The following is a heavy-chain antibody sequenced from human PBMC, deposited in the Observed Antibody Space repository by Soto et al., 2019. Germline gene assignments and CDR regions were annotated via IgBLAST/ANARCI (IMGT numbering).Heavy chain of an antibody. J-gene: IGHJ5*02. CDR3: VRDGSKTLREWFDP. Sequence: SETLSLTCSVSGGTISKSFWSWVRKPVGRGLEWMGRIYVSGTTDYNPSLRGRITMSVDIVKKTFSLRLTSVTAADTGVYYCVRDGSKTLREWFDPWGQGLKVTVSS. V-gene: IGHV4-4*07. CDR1: GGTISKSF. CDR2: IYVSGTT.